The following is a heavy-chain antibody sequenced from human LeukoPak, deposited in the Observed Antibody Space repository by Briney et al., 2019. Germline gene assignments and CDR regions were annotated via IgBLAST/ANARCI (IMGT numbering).Heavy chain of an antibody. CDR1: GFTVSSNY. V-gene: IGHV3-53*01. J-gene: IGHJ4*02. D-gene: IGHD1-1*01. Sequence: GGSLRLSCAASGFTVSSNYMSWVRQAPGKGLEWVSVIYRGGGTYYSDSVRGRFTISRDNSKNTLYLQMNSLRAEDTAVYYCARDWPTYGTHLGWGQGTLVTVSA. CDR2: IYRGGGT. CDR3: ARDWPTYGTHLG.